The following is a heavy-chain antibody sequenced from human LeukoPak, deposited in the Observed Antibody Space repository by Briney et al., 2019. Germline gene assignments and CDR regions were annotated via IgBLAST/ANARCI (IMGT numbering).Heavy chain of an antibody. Sequence: PGRSLRLSCAGSGFTFSSYSLDWVRQAPGKGLEWVSFIYSDNTHYSDSVKGRFTISRDNSKNTLYLQMNSLRAEDTAVYYCARRAGAYSHPYDYWGQGTLVTVSS. CDR1: GFTFSSYS. V-gene: IGHV3-53*01. D-gene: IGHD4/OR15-4a*01. CDR2: IYSDNT. CDR3: ARRAGAYSHPYDY. J-gene: IGHJ4*02.